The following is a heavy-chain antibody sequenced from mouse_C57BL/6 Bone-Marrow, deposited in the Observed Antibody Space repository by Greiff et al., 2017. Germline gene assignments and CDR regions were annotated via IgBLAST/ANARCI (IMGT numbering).Heavy chain of an antibody. V-gene: IGHV5-6*01. CDR1: GFTFSSSG. Sequence: EVQLQESGGHLVKPGGSLKLSCAASGFTFSSSGMSWVRQTPDKRLEWVATISSGGSYTYYTDSVKGRVTLSRDNAKNTLYLQMSSLKSEDTAMYYCARHGTTVVATDYWGQGTTLTVSS. D-gene: IGHD1-1*01. CDR2: ISSGGSYT. J-gene: IGHJ2*01. CDR3: ARHGTTVVATDY.